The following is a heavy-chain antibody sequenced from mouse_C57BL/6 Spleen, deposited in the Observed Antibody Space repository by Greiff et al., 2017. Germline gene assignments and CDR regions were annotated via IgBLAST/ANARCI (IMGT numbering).Heavy chain of an antibody. J-gene: IGHJ2*01. CDR2: ISAGGSYT. CDR1: GFTFSSYA. V-gene: IGHV5-4*03. Sequence: EVKLLESGGGLVKPGGSLKLSCAASGFTFSSYAMSWVRQTPEKRLEWVATISAGGSYTYYPDNVKGRFTLSRDNTKNNLYLQMSHLKSEDTAMYYCAGGPDGYYAHFDYWGQGTTLTVSS. D-gene: IGHD2-3*01. CDR3: AGGPDGYYAHFDY.